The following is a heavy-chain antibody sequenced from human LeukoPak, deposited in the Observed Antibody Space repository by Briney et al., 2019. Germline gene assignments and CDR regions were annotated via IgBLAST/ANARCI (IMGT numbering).Heavy chain of an antibody. CDR1: GGTFSSYA. CDR2: IIPIFGTA. CDR3: ARLPPPYSSGWLFDY. V-gene: IGHV1-69*13. D-gene: IGHD6-19*01. Sequence: SVKVSCKASGGTFSSYAISWVRQAPGQGLEWMGGIIPIFGTANYAQKFQGRVTITADESTSTAYMELSSLRSEDTAVYYCARLPPPYSSGWLFDYWGQGTLVTVSS. J-gene: IGHJ4*02.